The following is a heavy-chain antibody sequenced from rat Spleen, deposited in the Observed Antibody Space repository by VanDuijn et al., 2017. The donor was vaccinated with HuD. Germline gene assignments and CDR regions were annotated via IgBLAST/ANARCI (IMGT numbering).Heavy chain of an antibody. CDR1: GFTFKKYW. J-gene: IGHJ2*01. Sequence: EVHLVESGGGLMQSETSLKLSCVTSGFTFKKYWMTWIRQAPGKGLEWIATITHIGGTTYYPDSVKGRFTVSRDDSKSTISLQMNSLRSEDTATYYCTREDWVLDYWGQGVMVTVSS. D-gene: IGHD5-1*01. CDR3: TREDWVLDY. V-gene: IGHV5-31*01. CDR2: ITHIGGTT.